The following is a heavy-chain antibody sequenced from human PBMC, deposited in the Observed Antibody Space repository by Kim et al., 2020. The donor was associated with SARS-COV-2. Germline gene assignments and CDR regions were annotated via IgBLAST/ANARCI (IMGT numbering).Heavy chain of an antibody. V-gene: IGHV3-33*01. CDR1: GFTFSSYG. D-gene: IGHD2-15*01. CDR2: IWYDGSNK. CDR3: AREFCSGGSCYSLDSSDAFDI. J-gene: IGHJ3*02. Sequence: GGSLRLSCAASGFTFSSYGMHWVRQAPGKGLEWVAVIWYDGSNKYYADSVKGRFTISRDNSKNTLYLQMNSLRAEDTAVYYCAREFCSGGSCYSLDSSDAFDIWGQGTMVTVSS.